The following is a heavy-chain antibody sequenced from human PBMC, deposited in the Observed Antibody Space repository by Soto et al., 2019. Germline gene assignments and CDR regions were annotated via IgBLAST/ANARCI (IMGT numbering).Heavy chain of an antibody. J-gene: IGHJ4*02. D-gene: IGHD6-19*01. CDR1: GFTFSSYA. CDR2: ISGSGGST. CDR3: AGGSSGWLIFDY. V-gene: IGHV3-23*01. Sequence: PGGSLRLSCAASGFTFSSYAMSWVRQAPGKGLEWVSAISGSGGSTYYADSVKGRFTISRDNSKNTLYLQMNSLRAEDTAVYYCAGGSSGWLIFDYWGQGTLVTVSS.